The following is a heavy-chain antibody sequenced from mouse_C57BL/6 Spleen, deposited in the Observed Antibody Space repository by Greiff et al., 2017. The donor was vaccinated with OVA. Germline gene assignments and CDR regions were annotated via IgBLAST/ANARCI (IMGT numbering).Heavy chain of an antibody. CDR2: IYPGDGDT. CDR3: ARGYYGSSIFDY. J-gene: IGHJ2*01. Sequence: QVQLQQSGAELVKPGASVKISCKASGYAFSSYWMNWVKQRPGKGLEWIGQIYPGDGDTNYNGKFKGKATLTADKSSSTAYMQLSSLTSEDSAVYFCARGYYGSSIFDYWGQGTTLTVSS. CDR1: GYAFSSYW. V-gene: IGHV1-80*01. D-gene: IGHD1-1*01.